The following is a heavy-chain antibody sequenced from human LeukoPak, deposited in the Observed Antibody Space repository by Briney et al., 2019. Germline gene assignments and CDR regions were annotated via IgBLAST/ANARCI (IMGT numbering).Heavy chain of an antibody. CDR2: ISCSGETI. J-gene: IGHJ4*02. CDR3: AKVVVSGNGDYFDF. CDR1: GFTFSSSA. Sequence: GGSLRLSCAASGFTFSSSAMAWVRLAPGKGQEWVSSISCSGETIHYADSVKGRFPISRDNSKSTLSLQMNSLRAEDTAIYYCAKVVVSGNGDYFDFWGQGTLVTVAS. V-gene: IGHV3-23*01. D-gene: IGHD2-8*01.